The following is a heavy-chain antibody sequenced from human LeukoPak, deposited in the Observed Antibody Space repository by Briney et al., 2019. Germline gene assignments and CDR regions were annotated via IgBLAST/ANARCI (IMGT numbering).Heavy chain of an antibody. D-gene: IGHD6-13*01. Sequence: GGSLRLPCAASGFTFSSYWMHWVRQAPGKGLVWVSRINADGSTKSYADSVKGRFTISRDNSKNTLYLQMNSLRAEDTAVYYCANSIPAAGLYFDYWGQGTLVTVSS. CDR1: GFTFSSYW. CDR3: ANSIPAAGLYFDY. CDR2: INADGSTK. V-gene: IGHV3-74*01. J-gene: IGHJ4*02.